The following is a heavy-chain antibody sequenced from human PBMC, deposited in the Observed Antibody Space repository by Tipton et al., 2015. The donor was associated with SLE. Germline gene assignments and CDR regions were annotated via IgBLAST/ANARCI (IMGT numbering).Heavy chain of an antibody. J-gene: IGHJ3*01. CDR2: ISSGGTFI. D-gene: IGHD4/OR15-4a*01. V-gene: IGHV3-48*03. CDR3: ARPKTMVTSDGFDL. Sequence: GSLRLSCTASGFTFSSQEMNWVRQAPGKGLEWVSYISSGGTFIHYADAVKGRFTISRDNAKNSLYLQMNSLRAEDTAVYYCARPKTMVTSDGFDLWGQGTLVTVSS. CDR1: GFTFSSQE.